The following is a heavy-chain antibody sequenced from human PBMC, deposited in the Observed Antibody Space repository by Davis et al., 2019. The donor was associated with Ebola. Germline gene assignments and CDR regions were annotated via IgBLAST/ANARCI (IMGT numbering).Heavy chain of an antibody. CDR3: ARVVGHWFDP. CDR2: INPHNGNT. V-gene: IGHV1-18*04. Sequence: AASVKVSCKASGYTFTNYGITWVRQAPGQGLEWMGWINPHNGNTNYAQNVQGRVTMTTDTSTSTAYMELRSLRSDDTAVYYCARVVGHWFDPWGQGTLVTVSS. CDR1: GYTFTNYG. D-gene: IGHD2-15*01. J-gene: IGHJ5*02.